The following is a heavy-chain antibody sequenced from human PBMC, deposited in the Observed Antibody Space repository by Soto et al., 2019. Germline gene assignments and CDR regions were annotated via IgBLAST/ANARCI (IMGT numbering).Heavy chain of an antibody. CDR1: GYTLTELF. Sequence: ASVKVSCKVSGYTLTELFMHWVRQAPGKGLEWMGGFDPEDGETIYAQKFQGRVTMTEDTSTDTAYMELSSLRSEDTAVYYCATGGEQQLVLNYWGQGTLVTVSS. CDR3: ATGGEQQLVLNY. J-gene: IGHJ4*02. D-gene: IGHD6-13*01. CDR2: FDPEDGET. V-gene: IGHV1-24*01.